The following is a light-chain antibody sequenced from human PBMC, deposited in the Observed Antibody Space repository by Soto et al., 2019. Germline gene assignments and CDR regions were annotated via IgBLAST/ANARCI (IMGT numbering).Light chain of an antibody. Sequence: DIQMTQSPSSLSASVGDRVTITCRASQDIRIDLSWYQQKPGKAPNLLIYAASTLQRGISSRFSGSGSGTDFTLAISSLQPEDFATYYCLQHNSYPLTFGGGTKVDIK. CDR1: QDIRID. V-gene: IGKV1-17*01. CDR2: AAS. J-gene: IGKJ4*01. CDR3: LQHNSYPLT.